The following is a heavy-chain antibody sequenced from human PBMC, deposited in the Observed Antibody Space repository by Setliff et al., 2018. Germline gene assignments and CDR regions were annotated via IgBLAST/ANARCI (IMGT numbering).Heavy chain of an antibody. V-gene: IGHV1-2*02. CDR2: INPLSTAT. D-gene: IGHD5-12*01. CDR1: GYTFTDYY. CDR3: ARVARKSRPLSYFDK. Sequence: ASVKVSCKASGYTFTDYYIHWVRQAPGQGLEWMGWINPLSTATKYAQRFQDRVAMTRDTSMNTAYMELMRLTSVDTALYYCARVARKSRPLSYFDKWGQGTQVTVSS. J-gene: IGHJ4*02.